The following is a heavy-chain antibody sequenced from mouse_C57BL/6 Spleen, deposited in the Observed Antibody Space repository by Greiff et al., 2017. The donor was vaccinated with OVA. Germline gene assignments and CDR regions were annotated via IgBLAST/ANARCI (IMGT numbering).Heavy chain of an antibody. J-gene: IGHJ4*01. D-gene: IGHD2-5*01. V-gene: IGHV1-47*01. CDR3: ARMSKGAMDY. Sequence: QVQLQQSGAELVKPGASVTMSCKASGYPFTTYPIEWMKQTHGKSLEWLGTFHPYNDDTKTNEKFKGKATLTVAQSSSTVYLELSRLTSDDSAVYYCARMSKGAMDYWGQGTSVTVSS. CDR2: FHPYNDDT. CDR1: GYPFTTYP.